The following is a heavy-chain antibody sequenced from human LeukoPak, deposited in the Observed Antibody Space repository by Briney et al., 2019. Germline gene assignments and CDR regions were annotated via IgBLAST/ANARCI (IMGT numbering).Heavy chain of an antibody. CDR2: ISFSGGST. J-gene: IGHJ4*02. V-gene: IGHV3-23*01. D-gene: IGHD4-23*01. Sequence: SGGSLRLSCAASGFPFSTYAMGWVRQAPGKGLEWVSAISFSGGSTYYADSVKGRFTISRDNSKNTLYLQMNSLRAEDTAVYYCATNGGNNPFDCWGQGTLVTVSS. CDR1: GFPFSTYA. CDR3: ATNGGNNPFDC.